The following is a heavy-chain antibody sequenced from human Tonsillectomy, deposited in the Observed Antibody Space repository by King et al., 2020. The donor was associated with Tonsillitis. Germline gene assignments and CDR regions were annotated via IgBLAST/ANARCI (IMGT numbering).Heavy chain of an antibody. CDR3: ARAQVVAARATFYYGMDV. CDR2: IYYSGST. CDR1: GGSISSYY. J-gene: IGHJ6*02. D-gene: IGHD2-15*01. V-gene: IGHV4-59*01. Sequence: QLQESGPGLVKPSETLSLTCTVSGGSISSYYWSWIRQPLGKGLEWIGYIYYSGSTNYNPSLKSRVTISVDTSKNQFSLKLSSVTAADTAVYYCARAQVVAARATFYYGMDVWGQGTTVTVSS.